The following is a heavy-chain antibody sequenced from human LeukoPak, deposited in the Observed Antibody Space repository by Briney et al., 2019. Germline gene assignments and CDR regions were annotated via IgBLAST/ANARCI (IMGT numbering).Heavy chain of an antibody. V-gene: IGHV3-7*01. J-gene: IGHJ6*03. CDR1: GFTFSSYW. D-gene: IGHD4-17*01. Sequence: GGSLRLSCAASGFTFSSYWMSWVRQAPGKGLEWVANIKQDGSEKYYVDSVKGRFTISRDNAKNSLYLQMNSLRAEDTAVYYCASGATVTTDYYYYMDVWGKGTTVTVSS. CDR2: IKQDGSEK. CDR3: ASGATVTTDYYYYMDV.